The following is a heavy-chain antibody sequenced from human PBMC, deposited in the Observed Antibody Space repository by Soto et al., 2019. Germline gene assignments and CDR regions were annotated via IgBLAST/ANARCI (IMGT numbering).Heavy chain of an antibody. D-gene: IGHD6-13*01. CDR2: ISGSGGST. V-gene: IGHV3-23*01. CDR1: GFTFSSYA. Sequence: GGSLRLSCAASGFTFSSYAMSWVRQAPGKGLEWVSAISGSGGSTYYADSVKGRFTISRDNSKNTLYLQMNSLRAEDTAVYYCAKGGMGSSRDIAAAGPDPKKRNAFDIWGQGTMVTVSS. CDR3: AKGGMGSSRDIAAAGPDPKKRNAFDI. J-gene: IGHJ3*02.